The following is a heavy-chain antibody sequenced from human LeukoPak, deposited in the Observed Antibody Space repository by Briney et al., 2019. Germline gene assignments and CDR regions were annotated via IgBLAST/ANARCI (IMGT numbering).Heavy chain of an antibody. CDR2: MNPNSGNT. D-gene: IGHD2-15*01. CDR1: GYTFTSYD. V-gene: IGHV1-8*01. J-gene: IGHJ3*02. Sequence: GASVKVSCKASGYTFTSYDINWVRQATGQGLEWMGWMNPNSGNTGYARKFQGSVTITRNTSISTAYMDFSNLRPEDTAVYYCARGKAGDSGGHRAFDIWGQGTMVTVSS. CDR3: ARGKAGDSGGHRAFDI.